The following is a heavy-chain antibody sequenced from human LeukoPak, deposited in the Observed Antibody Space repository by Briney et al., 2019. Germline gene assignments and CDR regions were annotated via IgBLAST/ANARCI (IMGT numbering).Heavy chain of an antibody. V-gene: IGHV4-59*01. J-gene: IGHJ3*02. Sequence: KPSETLSLTCTVSGGSICSYYWSWIRQPPGKGLEWIGYAYNSGSTNYNPSLKSRITISVETSKNQFSLKLNSVTAADTAVYYCARGKYSSSDAFDIWGQGTMVTVSS. CDR2: AYNSGST. CDR1: GGSICSYY. D-gene: IGHD6-6*01. CDR3: ARGKYSSSDAFDI.